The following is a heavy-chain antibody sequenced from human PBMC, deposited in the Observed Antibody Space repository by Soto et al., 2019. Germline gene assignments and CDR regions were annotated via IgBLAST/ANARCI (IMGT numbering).Heavy chain of an antibody. CDR2: IKGDGSEK. CDR1: GFTFSSYW. Sequence: RGSLRLSCAASGFTFSSYWINWVRQTPGKGLEWVANIKGDGSEKYYVDSLKGRFTISRDNAKNSLYLHMNSLRAEDTAVYYCVRGTMAPGLDHWGQGTLVTVSS. V-gene: IGHV3-7*01. CDR3: VRGTMAPGLDH. J-gene: IGHJ4*02. D-gene: IGHD3-3*01.